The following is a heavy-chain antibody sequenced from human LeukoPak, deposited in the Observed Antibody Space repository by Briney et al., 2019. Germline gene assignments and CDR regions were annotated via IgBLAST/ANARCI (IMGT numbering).Heavy chain of an antibody. V-gene: IGHV1-2*02. Sequence: ASVKVSCKASGYTFTGYYMHWVRQAPGQGLEWMGWINPNSGGTQYAQKLQGRVTMTRDTSISTAYMELSRLTSADTAVYYCARTLSLPDNYFDYWGQGTLVTVSS. J-gene: IGHJ4*02. CDR1: GYTFTGYY. D-gene: IGHD2/OR15-2a*01. CDR2: INPNSGGT. CDR3: ARTLSLPDNYFDY.